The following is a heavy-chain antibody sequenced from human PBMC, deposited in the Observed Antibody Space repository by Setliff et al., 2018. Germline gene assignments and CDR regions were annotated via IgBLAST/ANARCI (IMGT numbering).Heavy chain of an antibody. J-gene: IGHJ6*03. Sequence: GGSLRLSCIVSGFTFSTYSMNWVRQAPGKGLEWVASITSGSSNIWYADSVKGRFTISRDNAKNSLYLQMNSLRAEDTAVYYCARLTGGPAYYMDVWGKGTTVTVSS. V-gene: IGHV3-21*04. CDR3: ARLTGGPAYYMDV. CDR2: ITSGSSNI. CDR1: GFTFSTYS. D-gene: IGHD3-16*01.